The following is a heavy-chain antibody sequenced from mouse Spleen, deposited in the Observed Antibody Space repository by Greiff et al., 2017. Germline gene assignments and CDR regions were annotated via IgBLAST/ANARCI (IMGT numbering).Heavy chain of an antibody. CDR3: AREGGNYYFDY. CDR1: GYSITSGYY. CDR2: ISYDGSN. J-gene: IGHJ2*01. V-gene: IGHV3-6*01. D-gene: IGHD2-1*01. Sequence: EVQLQESGPGLVKPSQSLSLTCSVTGYSITSGYYWXXIRQFPGNKLEWMGYISYDGSNNYNPSLKNRISITRDTSKNQFFLKLNSVTTEDTATYYCAREGGNYYFDYWGQGTTLTVSS.